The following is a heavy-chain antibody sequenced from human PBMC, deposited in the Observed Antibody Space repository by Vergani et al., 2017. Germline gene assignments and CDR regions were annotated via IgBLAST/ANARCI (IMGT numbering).Heavy chain of an antibody. D-gene: IGHD6-13*01. J-gene: IGHJ6*02. V-gene: IGHV1-45*02. CDR1: GYTFTYRY. CDR3: ARWRDSSSWQYYYYYGMDV. CDR2: ITPFNGNT. Sequence: QMQLVQSGAEVKKTGSSVKVSCKASGYTFTYRYLHWVRQAPGQALEWMGWITPFNGNTNSARKLQGRVTMTTDTSTSTAYMELRSLRSDDTTVYYCARWRDSSSWQYYYYYGMDVWGQGTTVTVSS.